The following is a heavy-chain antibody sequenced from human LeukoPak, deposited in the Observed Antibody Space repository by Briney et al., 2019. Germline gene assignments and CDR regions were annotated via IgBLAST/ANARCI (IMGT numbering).Heavy chain of an antibody. CDR1: GYTLTELS. D-gene: IGHD6-6*01. V-gene: IGHV1-24*01. CDR3: ATPSVLYSSSNPGLDY. Sequence: WASVKVSCKVSGYTLTELSMHWVRHAPGKGRELMGGFDPKDGETIYAQKFQGRVTMTEDTSTDTAYMELSSLRSEDTAVYYCATPSVLYSSSNPGLDYWGQGTLVTVSS. CDR2: FDPKDGET. J-gene: IGHJ4*02.